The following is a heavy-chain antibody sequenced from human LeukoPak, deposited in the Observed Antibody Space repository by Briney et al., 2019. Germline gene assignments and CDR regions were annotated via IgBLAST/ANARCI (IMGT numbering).Heavy chain of an antibody. J-gene: IGHJ4*02. Sequence: PGGSLRLTCAASGFTFSSYAMSWVRQAPGKGLEWVSAISGSGGSTYYADSVTGRFTISRDNFKNTLYLQMNSLRAEDTAIYYCARAPEQWRVIDYWGPGTRVTVSP. D-gene: IGHD6-19*01. CDR1: GFTFSSYA. CDR3: ARAPEQWRVIDY. CDR2: ISGSGGST. V-gene: IGHV3-23*01.